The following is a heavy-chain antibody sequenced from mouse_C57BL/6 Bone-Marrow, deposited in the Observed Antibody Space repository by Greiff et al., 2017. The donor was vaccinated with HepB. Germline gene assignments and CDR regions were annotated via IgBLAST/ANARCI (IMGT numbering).Heavy chain of an antibody. Sequence: QVQLKQSGAELVRPGASVTLSCKASGYTFTDYEMHWVKQTPVHGLEWIGAIDPETGGTAYNQKFKGKAILTADKSSSTAYMELRSLTSEDSAVYYCTTGYYGSSLYWYFDVWGTGTTVTVSS. D-gene: IGHD1-1*01. V-gene: IGHV1-15*01. CDR2: IDPETGGT. J-gene: IGHJ1*03. CDR1: GYTFTDYE. CDR3: TTGYYGSSLYWYFDV.